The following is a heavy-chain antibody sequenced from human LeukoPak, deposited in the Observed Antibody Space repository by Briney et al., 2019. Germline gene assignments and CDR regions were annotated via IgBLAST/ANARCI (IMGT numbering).Heavy chain of an antibody. J-gene: IGHJ4*02. CDR3: ARLDALLWFGPDFDY. CDR2: IYYTGST. V-gene: IGHV4-59*01. D-gene: IGHD3-10*01. Sequence: SETLSLTCTVSGDSIGYYYWSWIRQPPGKGLEWIGYIYYTGSTDYNPSLKSRVTISVDTSKNQFSLKLSSMTAADTAVYYCARLDALLWFGPDFDYWGQGTLVTVSS. CDR1: GDSIGYYY.